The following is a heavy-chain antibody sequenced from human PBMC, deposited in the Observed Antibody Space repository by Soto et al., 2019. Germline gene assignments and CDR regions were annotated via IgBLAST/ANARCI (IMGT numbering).Heavy chain of an antibody. V-gene: IGHV4-34*01. CDR3: ARGAVVVPNGLIAGMDV. CDR2: VNHNGRN. CDR1: GGSFSGYF. J-gene: IGHJ6*02. Sequence: SETLSLTCAVYGGSFSGYFWNWIRQTPGKGLEWIGKVNHNGRNNYNPSLKSRVTISLDMSKNQISLKLTSVTAADTAVYYCARGAVVVPNGLIAGMDVWGLGTTVTVSS. D-gene: IGHD2-15*01.